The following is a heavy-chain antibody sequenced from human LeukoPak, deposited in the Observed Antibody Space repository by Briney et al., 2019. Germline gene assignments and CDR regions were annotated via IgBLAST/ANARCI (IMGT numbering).Heavy chain of an antibody. V-gene: IGHV1-2*02. J-gene: IGHJ4*02. CDR2: INPNSGGT. CDR1: GGTFSSYA. Sequence: GASVKVSCKASGGTFSSYAISWVRQAPGQGLEWMGWINPNSGGTNYAQKFQGRVTMTRDTSISTAYMELSRLRSDDTAVYYCARESGPNPQRITMVRGVTNPLYWGQGTLVTVSS. CDR3: ARESGPNPQRITMVRGVTNPLY. D-gene: IGHD3-10*01.